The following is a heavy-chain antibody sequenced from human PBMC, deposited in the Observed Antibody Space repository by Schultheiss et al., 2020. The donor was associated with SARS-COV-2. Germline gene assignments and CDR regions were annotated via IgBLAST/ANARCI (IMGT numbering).Heavy chain of an antibody. CDR1: GFTFNNYA. J-gene: IGHJ6*02. CDR3: AKGVRWDYYYALDV. D-gene: IGHD4-23*01. V-gene: IGHV3-23*01. Sequence: ESLKISCAASGFTFNNYAMNWVRQAPGKGLEWVSAISGNGDSTNYADSVKGRFTISRDNSKNTLYLQMNSLRAEDTAVYYCAKGVRWDYYYALDVWGQGTTVTVSS. CDR2: ISGNGDST.